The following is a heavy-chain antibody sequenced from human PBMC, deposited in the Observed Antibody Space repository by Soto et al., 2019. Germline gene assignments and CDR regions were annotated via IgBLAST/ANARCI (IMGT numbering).Heavy chain of an antibody. CDR3: ARTNWNDVIFYYYYGMDV. J-gene: IGHJ6*02. Sequence: GASVKVSCNASGYTFTSYGISWVRQAPGQGLEWVGWISAYNGDTNYPQKFQARVTMTTDTSTSTAYMELRSLRSDDTAVYYCARTNWNDVIFYYYYGMDVWGQGTTVTVSS. CDR2: ISAYNGDT. V-gene: IGHV1-18*04. CDR1: GYTFTSYG. D-gene: IGHD1-20*01.